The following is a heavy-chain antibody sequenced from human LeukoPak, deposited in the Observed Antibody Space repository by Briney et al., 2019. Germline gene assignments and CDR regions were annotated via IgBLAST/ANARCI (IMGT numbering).Heavy chain of an antibody. D-gene: IGHD2-2*01. J-gene: IGHJ4*02. CDR2: INPNSGGT. CDR1: GYTFTGYY. V-gene: IGHV1-2*02. CDR3: ARDGCSSTSCYDY. Sequence: RASVKVSCKASGYTFTGYYMHWVRQAPGQGLEWMGWINPNSGGTNYAQKFQGRVTMTRDTSISTAYMELSRLRSDDTAVYYCARDGCSSTSCYDYWGQGTLVTVSP.